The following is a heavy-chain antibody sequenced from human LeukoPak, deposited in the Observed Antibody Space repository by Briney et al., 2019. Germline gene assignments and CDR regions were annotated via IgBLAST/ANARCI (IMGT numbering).Heavy chain of an antibody. J-gene: IGHJ4*02. CDR1: GFTFSSYA. V-gene: IGHV3-43*02. CDR3: AKGKTGRNYYDSSGEWPHFDY. CDR2: ISGDGGST. Sequence: QPGGSLRLSCAASGFTFSSYAMSWVRQAPGKGLEWVSLISGDGGSTYYADSVKGRFTISRDNSKNSLYLQMNSLRTEDTALYYCAKGKTGRNYYDSSGEWPHFDYWGQGTLVTVSS. D-gene: IGHD3-22*01.